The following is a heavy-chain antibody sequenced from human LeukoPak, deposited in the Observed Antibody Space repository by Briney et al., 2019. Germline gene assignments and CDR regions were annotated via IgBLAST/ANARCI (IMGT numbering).Heavy chain of an antibody. CDR3: ARGTSGWYTLDY. J-gene: IGHJ4*02. V-gene: IGHV3-23*01. Sequence: GGSLRLSCAASGFTFSSYAMSWVRQAPGKGLEWVSAISGSGGSTYYADSVKGRFTISRDNSKNTLYLQINSLRAEDTAVYFCARGTSGWYTLDYWGQGTLVTVSS. D-gene: IGHD6-19*01. CDR1: GFTFSSYA. CDR2: ISGSGGST.